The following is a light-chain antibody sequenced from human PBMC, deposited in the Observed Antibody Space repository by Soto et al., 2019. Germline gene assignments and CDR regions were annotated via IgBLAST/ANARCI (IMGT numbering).Light chain of an antibody. J-gene: IGKJ1*01. CDR2: GAS. Sequence: DIVMTQSPATLSVAPGERVTFSCRASQGVSRKLAWYQHKPGQAPRLLISGASTGATGIPARFSGSGSGTEFTLTISSLQSEDCATYYCQQYNSYSRWTFGQGTKVEIK. CDR3: QQYNSYSRWT. V-gene: IGKV3-15*01. CDR1: QGVSRK.